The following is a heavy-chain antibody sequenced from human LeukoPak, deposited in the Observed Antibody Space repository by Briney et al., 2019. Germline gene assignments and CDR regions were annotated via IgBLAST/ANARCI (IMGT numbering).Heavy chain of an antibody. CDR3: TRGLRDY. D-gene: IGHD2-15*01. CDR2: MTEDGNNE. CDR1: AFTISGYW. Sequence: GGSLRLSCAASAFTISGYWMNWVRQAPGKGLEWVASMTEDGNNEFYVDSVKGRFTISGDNAKNSLYLQMNSLRADDTAVYYCTRGLRDYWGQGTLVTVS. V-gene: IGHV3-7*01. J-gene: IGHJ4*02.